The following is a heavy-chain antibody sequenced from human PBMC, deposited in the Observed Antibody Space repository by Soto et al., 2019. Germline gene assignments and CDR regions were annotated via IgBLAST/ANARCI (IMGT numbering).Heavy chain of an antibody. J-gene: IGHJ4*02. V-gene: IGHV4-39*01. CDR2: IYYSGST. Sequence: SETLSLTCTVSGGSISSRSYYWGWIRQPPGKGLEWIGSIYYSGSTYYSPSLKSRVTISVDTSKNQFSLKLSSVTAADTAVYYCARQRYYDSSGYYSDYWGQGTLVTVSS. CDR1: GGSISSRSYY. CDR3: ARQRYYDSSGYYSDY. D-gene: IGHD3-22*01.